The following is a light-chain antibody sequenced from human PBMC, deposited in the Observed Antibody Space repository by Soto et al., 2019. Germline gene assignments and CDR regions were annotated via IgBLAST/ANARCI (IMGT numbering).Light chain of an antibody. Sequence: QSALTQPRSVSGSPGQSVTISCTGTSSDVGGYNYVSWYQQHPGKAPKLMIYDVSKRPSGVPDRFSGSKSGNTASLTISGLHAEDESDYYCCSYACSFTFAGYGFGTGTKLTLL. CDR3: CSYACSFTFAGYG. J-gene: IGLJ1*01. CDR1: SSDVGGYNY. V-gene: IGLV2-11*01. CDR2: DVS.